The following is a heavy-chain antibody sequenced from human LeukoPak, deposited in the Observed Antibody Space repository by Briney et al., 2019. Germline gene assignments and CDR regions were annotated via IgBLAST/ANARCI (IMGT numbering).Heavy chain of an antibody. CDR2: IYYSGST. CDR1: GGSISSYY. J-gene: IGHJ5*02. V-gene: IGHV4-59*08. D-gene: IGHD3-9*01. Sequence: SETLSLTCIVSGGSISSYYWSWIRQPPGKGLEWIGYIYYSGSTNYNPSLKSRVTISADTSKNQFSLKLSSVTAADTAVYYCARHGGYDILTGYSKNWFDPWGQGTLVTVSS. CDR3: ARHGGYDILTGYSKNWFDP.